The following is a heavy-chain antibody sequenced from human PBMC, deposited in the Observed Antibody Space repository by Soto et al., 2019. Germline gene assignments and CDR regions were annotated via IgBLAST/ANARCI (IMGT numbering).Heavy chain of an antibody. D-gene: IGHD3-22*01. CDR1: GGTFSSCA. Sequence: GATVKVSWKSSGGTFSSCAISWVRQAPGQGLEWMGGIIPIFGTANYAQKFQGRVTITADESTSTAYMELSSLRSEDTAVYYCARGFGHYDSSGPSYCAWGQRTLVTVFS. J-gene: IGHJ5*02. V-gene: IGHV1-69*13. CDR2: IIPIFGTA. CDR3: ARGFGHYDSSGPSYCA.